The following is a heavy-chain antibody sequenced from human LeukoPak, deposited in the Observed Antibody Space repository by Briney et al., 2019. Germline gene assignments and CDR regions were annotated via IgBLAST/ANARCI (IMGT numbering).Heavy chain of an antibody. CDR1: GFTFQSFD. CDR3: ARRKFFRMGKKKEPNWFDS. V-gene: IGHV3-23*01. J-gene: IGHJ5*01. D-gene: IGHD1-14*01. CDR2: ITGSGSHT. Sequence: GGSLRLSCEASGFTFQSFDMTWIRQAPGKGLEWVSLITGSGSHTFYAASVRGRFTVSRDNSKNTMFLLMNALRDEDTATYYCARRKFFRMGKKKEPNWFDSWGQGTLVTVSS.